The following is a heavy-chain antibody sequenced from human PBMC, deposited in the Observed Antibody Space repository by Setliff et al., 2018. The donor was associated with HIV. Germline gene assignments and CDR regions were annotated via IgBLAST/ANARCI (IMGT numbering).Heavy chain of an antibody. CDR3: AKDSGSGSLGY. CDR1: GFTFSTYS. D-gene: IGHD3-10*01. J-gene: IGHJ4*02. V-gene: IGHV3-21*01. CDR2: ISSSSRSK. Sequence: GGSLRLSCEASGFTFSTYSMNWVRQAPGKGLEWVSSISSSSRSKYYADSVKGRFTISRDNAKNSLYLQMNSLRAEDTAVYYCAKDSGSGSLGYWGQGTLVTVSS.